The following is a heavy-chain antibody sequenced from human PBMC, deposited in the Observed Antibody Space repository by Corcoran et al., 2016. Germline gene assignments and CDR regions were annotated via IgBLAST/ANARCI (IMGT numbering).Heavy chain of an antibody. J-gene: IGHJ3*02. CDR1: GFTFGDYA. Sequence: EVQLVESGGGLVKPGRSLRLSCTASGFTFGDYAMSWFRQAPGKGLEWVGFIRSKAYGGTTEYAASVKGRFTISRDDSKSIAYLQMNSLKTEDTAVYYCTRGAASITMVRGANDAFDIWGQGTMVTVSS. CDR3: TRGAASITMVRGANDAFDI. V-gene: IGHV3-49*05. CDR2: IRSKAYGGTT. D-gene: IGHD3-10*01.